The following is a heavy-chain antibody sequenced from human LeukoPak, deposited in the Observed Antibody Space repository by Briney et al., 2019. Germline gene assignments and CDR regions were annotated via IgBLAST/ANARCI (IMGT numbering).Heavy chain of an antibody. V-gene: IGHV3-23*01. J-gene: IGHJ4*02. CDR3: ARYSGDYGGDLYFFDY. D-gene: IGHD4-23*01. CDR1: GFTFSSYA. CDR2: ISGSGGST. Sequence: GGSLRLSCAASGFTFSSYAMSWVRQAPGKGLEWVSAISGSGGSTYYADSVKGRFTISRDNSKNTLYLQMNSLRAEDTAVYYCARYSGDYGGDLYFFDYWGQGALVTVSS.